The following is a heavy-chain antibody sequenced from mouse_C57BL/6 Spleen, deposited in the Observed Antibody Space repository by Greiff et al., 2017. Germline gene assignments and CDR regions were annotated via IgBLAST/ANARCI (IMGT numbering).Heavy chain of an antibody. Sequence: QVQLKQPGAELVKPGASVKLSCKASGYTFTSYWMHWVKQRPGRGLEWIGRIDPNSGGTKYNEKFKSKATLTVDKPSSTAYMQLSSLTSEDSAVYYCARIEAYYSNPYAMDYWGQGTSVTVSS. D-gene: IGHD2-5*01. CDR1: GYTFTSYW. V-gene: IGHV1-72*01. CDR3: ARIEAYYSNPYAMDY. J-gene: IGHJ4*01. CDR2: IDPNSGGT.